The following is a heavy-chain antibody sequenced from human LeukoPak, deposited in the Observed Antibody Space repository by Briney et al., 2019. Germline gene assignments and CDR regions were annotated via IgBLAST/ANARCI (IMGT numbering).Heavy chain of an antibody. CDR2: INPNSGGT. J-gene: IGHJ4*02. V-gene: IGHV1-2*06. CDR3: ARVGSGSWSKQFDY. D-gene: IGHD3-10*01. CDR1: GYTFTGYY. Sequence: GASVKVSCKASGYTFTGYYMHWVRQAPGQGLEWMGRINPNSGGTNYAQKFQGRVTMTRDTSISTAYMELSRLRSDDTAVYYCARVGSGSWSKQFDYWGQGTLVTVSS.